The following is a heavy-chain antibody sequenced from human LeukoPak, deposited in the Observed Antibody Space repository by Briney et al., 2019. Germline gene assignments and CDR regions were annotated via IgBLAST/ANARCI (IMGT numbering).Heavy chain of an antibody. Sequence: KPSETLSLTCAVYGGSFSGYYWSWIRQPPGKGLEWIGEINHSGSTNYNPSLKSRVTISVDTSKNQFSPKLSSVTAADTAVYYCARGRRDLLRLGELIRNWFDPWGQGTLVTVSS. CDR2: INHSGST. CDR1: GGSFSGYY. J-gene: IGHJ5*02. CDR3: ARGRRDLLRLGELIRNWFDP. V-gene: IGHV4-34*01. D-gene: IGHD3-16*01.